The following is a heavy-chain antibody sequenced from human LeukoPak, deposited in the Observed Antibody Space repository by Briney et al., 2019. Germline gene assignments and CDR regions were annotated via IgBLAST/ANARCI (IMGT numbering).Heavy chain of an antibody. J-gene: IGHJ3*02. D-gene: IGHD3-10*01. CDR2: IIPIFGTA. CDR3: ARRAPTDWGVDAFGI. V-gene: IGHV1-69*01. Sequence: ASVKVSCKASGGTFSSYAISWVRQAPGQGLEWMGGIIPIFGTANYAQKFQGRVTITADESTSTAYMELSSLRSEDTAVYYCARRAPTDWGVDAFGIWGQGTMVTVSS. CDR1: GGTFSSYA.